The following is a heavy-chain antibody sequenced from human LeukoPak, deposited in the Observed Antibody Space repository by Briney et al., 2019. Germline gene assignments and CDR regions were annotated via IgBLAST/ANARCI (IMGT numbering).Heavy chain of an antibody. Sequence: SETLSLTCTVSGGSISSYYWSWIRQPPGKGLEWIGYIYYSGSTNYNPSLKSRVTISVDTSKNQFSLKLSSVTAADTAVYYCARHAGNWFDPWGQGTLVTVSS. D-gene: IGHD3-10*01. V-gene: IGHV4-59*08. CDR3: ARHAGNWFDP. J-gene: IGHJ5*02. CDR2: IYYSGST. CDR1: GGSISSYY.